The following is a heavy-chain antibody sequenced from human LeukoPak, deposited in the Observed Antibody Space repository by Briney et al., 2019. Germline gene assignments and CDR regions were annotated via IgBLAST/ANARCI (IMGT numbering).Heavy chain of an antibody. CDR2: VYPGDSDT. Sequence: GESLKISCKISGYNFTNYWIGWVRQMPGKSLEWMGIVYPGDSDTRYSPSFRGQVTISADKSITTAYLQWSSLKASDTAMYYCARPLTTVINTSCYFDLWGRGTLVTVSS. CDR3: ARPLTTVINTSCYFDL. V-gene: IGHV5-51*01. D-gene: IGHD4-17*01. J-gene: IGHJ2*01. CDR1: GYNFTNYW.